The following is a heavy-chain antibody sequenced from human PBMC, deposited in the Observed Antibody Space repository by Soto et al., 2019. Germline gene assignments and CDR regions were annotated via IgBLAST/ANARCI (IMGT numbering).Heavy chain of an antibody. J-gene: IGHJ6*02. CDR3: AREGRGYNCNYPVYYGMDV. V-gene: IGHV4-4*07. Sequence: PSETLSLTCTVSGGSISSYYWSWIRQPAGKGLEWIGRIYTSGSTNYNPSLKSRVTMSVDTSKNQFSLKLSSVTAADTAVYYCAREGRGYNCNYPVYYGMDVWGQGTTVTVSS. CDR2: IYTSGST. CDR1: GGSISSYY. D-gene: IGHD1-7*01.